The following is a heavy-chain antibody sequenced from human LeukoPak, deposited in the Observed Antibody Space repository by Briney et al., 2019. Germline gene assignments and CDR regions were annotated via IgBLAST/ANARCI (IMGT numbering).Heavy chain of an antibody. J-gene: IGHJ4*02. Sequence: SLTLSCAASGFTFDDYAMHWVRQAPGKGLEWVSSISWNSGNIGYADSVKGRFTISRDNAKNSLYLQMNSLRAEDTALYYCAKDARYDSSGYLDYWGQGTLVTVSS. CDR1: GFTFDDYA. CDR3: AKDARYDSSGYLDY. D-gene: IGHD3-22*01. V-gene: IGHV3-9*01. CDR2: ISWNSGNI.